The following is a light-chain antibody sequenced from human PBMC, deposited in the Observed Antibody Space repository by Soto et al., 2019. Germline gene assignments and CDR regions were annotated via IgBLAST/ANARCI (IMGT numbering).Light chain of an antibody. CDR3: QQYGTSLT. CDR2: GAS. V-gene: IGKV3-20*01. J-gene: IGKJ4*01. Sequence: SVLSLSPATLSSSPGEGATLASRDSPSVPNFGAWYQQKPRQAPRLLIYGASTRATGIPARFSGSGSGTDFTLTISRVEPEDFAVYYCQQYGTSLTFGGGTKVDIK. CDR1: PSVPNFG.